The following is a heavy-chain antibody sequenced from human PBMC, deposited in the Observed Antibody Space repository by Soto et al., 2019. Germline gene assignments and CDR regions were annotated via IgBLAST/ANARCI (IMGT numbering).Heavy chain of an antibody. Sequence: PGGSLRLPCAVSGFTFSSYSMNWVRQAPGEGLEWVSYISGSGTTIYYADSVKGRFTVSRDNAKNSLYLQMNSLRAEDMAVYYCARTWYSSGWGWFDPWGQGTLVTVSS. CDR2: ISGSGTTI. CDR1: GFTFSSYS. V-gene: IGHV3-48*01. D-gene: IGHD6-19*01. J-gene: IGHJ5*02. CDR3: ARTWYSSGWGWFDP.